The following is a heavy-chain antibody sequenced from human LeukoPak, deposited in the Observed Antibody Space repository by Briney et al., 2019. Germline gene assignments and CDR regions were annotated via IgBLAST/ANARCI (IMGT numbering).Heavy chain of an antibody. Sequence: PSETLSLTCTVSGGSISSYYRSCIREPAGKGLEWIGRIYTSGSTNYNPSLQSRVTMSVDTSKNQFSLKLSSVTAADTAVYYCARVKHYYDFWSGYDDAFDIWGQGTMVTVSS. CDR2: IYTSGST. D-gene: IGHD3-3*01. V-gene: IGHV4-4*07. CDR3: ARVKHYYDFWSGYDDAFDI. J-gene: IGHJ3*02. CDR1: GGSISSYY.